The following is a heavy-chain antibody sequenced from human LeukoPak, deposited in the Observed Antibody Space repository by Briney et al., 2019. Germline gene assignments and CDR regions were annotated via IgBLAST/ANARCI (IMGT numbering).Heavy chain of an antibody. V-gene: IGHV1-3*01. CDR1: GYTFTSYA. CDR3: AAIYYGSGSYDAFDI. D-gene: IGHD3-10*01. Sequence: ASVKVSCKASGYTFTSYAMHWVRQAPGQRLEWMGWINAGNGNTKYSQKFQGRVTITGDTSASTAYMELSSLRSEDTAVYYCAAIYYGSGSYDAFDIWGQGTMVTVSS. CDR2: INAGNGNT. J-gene: IGHJ3*02.